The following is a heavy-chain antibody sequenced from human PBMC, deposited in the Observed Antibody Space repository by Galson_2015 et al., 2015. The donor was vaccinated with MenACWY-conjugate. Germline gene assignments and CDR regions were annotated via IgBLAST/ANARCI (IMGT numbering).Heavy chain of an antibody. CDR3: ATVPRIFSGYYSWDAFDI. D-gene: IGHD3-22*01. CDR2: IGTAGDP. V-gene: IGHV3-13*05. CDR1: GFTFSSYD. J-gene: IGHJ3*02. Sequence: SLRLSCAAYGFTFSSYDMHWVRQATGKGLEWVSAIGTAGDPYYPGSVKGRFTISRENAKNSLYLQMNSLRSEDTAVYYCATVPRIFSGYYSWDAFDIWGQGTMVTVSS.